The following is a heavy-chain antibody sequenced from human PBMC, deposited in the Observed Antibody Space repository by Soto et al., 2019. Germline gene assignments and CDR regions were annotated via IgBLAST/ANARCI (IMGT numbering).Heavy chain of an antibody. CDR1: GYSFIGYY. J-gene: IGHJ5*02. CDR3: ARGDVNWFDP. D-gene: IGHD2-21*02. CDR2: INPKSGVT. Sequence: GASVKVSWKASGYSFIGYYMHWVRQAPGQGLEWMGWINPKSGVTNYAQKFQGRVTMTRDTSITTAYMELSSLRSDDTAVYYCARGDVNWFDPWGQGTLVTAPQ. V-gene: IGHV1-2*02.